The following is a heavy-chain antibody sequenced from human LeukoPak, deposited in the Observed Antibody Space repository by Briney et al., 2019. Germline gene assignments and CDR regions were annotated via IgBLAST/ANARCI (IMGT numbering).Heavy chain of an antibody. CDR1: GFTFSSFW. V-gene: IGHV3-7*03. Sequence: PGGSLRLSCAASGFTFSSFWMSWIRQAPGKGLEWVAHMKQDGSEEYYMDSVKGRFTISRDNAKNSLYLQMNSLRAEDTALYHCARAPYPAHYYYYMDVWGKGTTVTVSS. CDR2: MKQDGSEE. CDR3: ARAPYPAHYYYYMDV. J-gene: IGHJ6*03.